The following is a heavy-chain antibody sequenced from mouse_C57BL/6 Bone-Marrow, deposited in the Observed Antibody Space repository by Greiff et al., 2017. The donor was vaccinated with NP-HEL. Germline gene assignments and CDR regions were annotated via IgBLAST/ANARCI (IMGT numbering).Heavy chain of an antibody. CDR1: GFTFSSYG. Sequence: EVMLVESGGDLVKPGGSLKLSCAASGFTFSSYGMSWVRQTPDKRLEWVATISSGGSYTYYPDSVKGRFTISRDNAKNTLYLQMSSLKSEDTAMYYCATHSFFLSYCGQGTLVTVSA. CDR3: ATHSFFLSY. CDR2: ISSGGSYT. V-gene: IGHV5-6*01. J-gene: IGHJ3*01.